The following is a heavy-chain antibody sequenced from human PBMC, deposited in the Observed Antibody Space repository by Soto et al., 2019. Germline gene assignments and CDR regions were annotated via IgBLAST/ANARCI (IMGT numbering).Heavy chain of an antibody. V-gene: IGHV4-59*01. CDR2: IYYSGST. Sequence: LSLTCTVSGGSISSYYWSWIRQPPGKGLEWIGYIYYSGSTNYNPSLKSRVTISVDTSKNQFSLKLSSVTAADTAVYYCARVQWELPYYYYGMDVWGQGTTVTVSS. J-gene: IGHJ6*02. CDR3: ARVQWELPYYYYGMDV. D-gene: IGHD1-26*01. CDR1: GGSISSYY.